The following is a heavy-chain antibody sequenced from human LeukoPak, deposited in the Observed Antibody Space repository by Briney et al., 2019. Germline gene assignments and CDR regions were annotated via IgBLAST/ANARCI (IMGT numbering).Heavy chain of an antibody. D-gene: IGHD2-2*02. CDR3: ARERGCSSTSCYRGVVDY. V-gene: IGHV4-38-2*02. J-gene: IGHJ4*02. Sequence: PSETLSLTCTVSGYSISSGYYWGWIRPPPGKGLEWIGSIYHSGSTYYNPSLKSRVTISVDTSKNQFSLKLSSVTAADTAVYYCARERGCSSTSCYRGVVDYWGQGTLVTVSS. CDR2: IYHSGST. CDR1: GYSISSGYY.